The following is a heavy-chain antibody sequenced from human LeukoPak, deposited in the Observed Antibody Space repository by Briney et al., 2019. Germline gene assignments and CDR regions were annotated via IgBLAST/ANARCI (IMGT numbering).Heavy chain of an antibody. V-gene: IGHV4-59*08. CDR3: ARGIAVAGTGVHVAWFDP. CDR1: GFTFSSYW. CDR2: IYYSGST. Sequence: KPGGSLRLSCAASGFTFSSYWMSWVRQAPGKGLEWIGYIYYSGSTNYNPSLKSRVTISVDTSKNQFSLKLSSVTAADTAVYYCARGIAVAGTGVHVAWFDPWGQGTLVTVSS. D-gene: IGHD6-19*01. J-gene: IGHJ5*02.